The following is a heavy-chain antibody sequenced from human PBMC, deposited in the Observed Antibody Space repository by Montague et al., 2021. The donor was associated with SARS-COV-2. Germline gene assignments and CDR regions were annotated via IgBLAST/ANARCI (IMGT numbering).Heavy chain of an antibody. D-gene: IGHD6-13*01. CDR1: GFTFDNYG. CDR2: IRRKGDST. V-gene: IGHV3-20*04. CDR3: VRGAAAGPLDS. J-gene: IGHJ4*02. Sequence: SLRLSCAASGFTFDNYGMSWVRQGPGKGLEWVSGIRRKGDSTGYEDSVKGRFTISRDNAKNFLYLQMNSLRVEDTVLYYCVRGAAAGPLDSWGQGTLVTVS.